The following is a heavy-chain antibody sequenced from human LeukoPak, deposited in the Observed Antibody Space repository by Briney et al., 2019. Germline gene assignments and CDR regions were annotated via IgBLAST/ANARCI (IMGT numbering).Heavy chain of an antibody. CDR1: GFTFSSYA. D-gene: IGHD6-6*01. J-gene: IGHJ6*02. CDR2: ISYGAGGT. CDR3: AKDGEGIAARLTYYYGMDV. V-gene: IGHV3-23*01. Sequence: GGSLRLSCAASGFTFSSYAMSWVRQAPGKGLEWASGISYGAGGTYYADSVKGRFTISRDNSKNTLYLQMNSLRAEDTAVYYCAKDGEGIAARLTYYYGMDVWGQGTTVTVSS.